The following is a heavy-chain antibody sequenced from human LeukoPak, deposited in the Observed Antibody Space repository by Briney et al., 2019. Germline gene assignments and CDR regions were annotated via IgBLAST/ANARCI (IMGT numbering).Heavy chain of an antibody. V-gene: IGHV4-4*07. CDR3: ARVGYGPYFDY. Sequence: NPSETLSLTCTVSGGSISSYQGSWIRQPAGKGLEWIGRIYTSGNTNYNPSLKSRVTMSVDTSKNQFSLKLNSVTAADTAVYYCARVGYGPYFDYWGQGTLVTVSS. CDR1: GGSISSYQ. D-gene: IGHD4-17*01. CDR2: IYTSGNT. J-gene: IGHJ4*02.